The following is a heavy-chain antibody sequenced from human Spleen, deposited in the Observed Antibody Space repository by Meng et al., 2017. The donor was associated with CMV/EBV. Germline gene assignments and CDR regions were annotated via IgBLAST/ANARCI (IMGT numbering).Heavy chain of an antibody. CDR1: GGTFKTDT. V-gene: IGHV1-69*05. Sequence: SVKVSCKASGGTFKTDTIIWLRQAPGQGLEWMGGISPMFGKANYAQKFQDRVTITTDESTSTAYMEVTSLRSEDTAVYYCARPRDPLPFGLAPYGMDVWGQGTTVTVSS. D-gene: IGHD3/OR15-3a*01. J-gene: IGHJ6*02. CDR2: ISPMFGKA. CDR3: ARPRDPLPFGLAPYGMDV.